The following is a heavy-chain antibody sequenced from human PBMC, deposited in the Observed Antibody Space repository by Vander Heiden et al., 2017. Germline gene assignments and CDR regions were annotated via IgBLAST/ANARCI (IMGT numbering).Heavy chain of an antibody. CDR2: ISYDGSNK. J-gene: IGHJ3*02. Sequence: QVQLVESGGGVVQPGRSLILSCAASGFTFSSYAMHWVRQAPGKGLEWVAVISYDGSNKYYADSAKGRFTISRDNSKNTLYLQMNSLRAEDTAVYYCARDPGSGWYDAFDIWGQGTMVTVSS. D-gene: IGHD6-19*01. CDR1: GFTFSSYA. CDR3: ARDPGSGWYDAFDI. V-gene: IGHV3-30*04.